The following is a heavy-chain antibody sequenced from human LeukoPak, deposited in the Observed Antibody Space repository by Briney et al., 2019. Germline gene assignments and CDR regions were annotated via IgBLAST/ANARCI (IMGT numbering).Heavy chain of an antibody. CDR1: GFTFSSYW. Sequence: GGSLRLSCAASGFTFSSYWTSWVRQAPGKGLEWVANIKQDGSEKYYVDSVKGRFTISRDNAKNSLYLQMNSLRAKDTAVYYCARDQRHAATISWGQGTLVTVSS. D-gene: IGHD5-12*01. CDR2: IKQDGSEK. CDR3: ARDQRHAATIS. V-gene: IGHV3-7*01. J-gene: IGHJ5*02.